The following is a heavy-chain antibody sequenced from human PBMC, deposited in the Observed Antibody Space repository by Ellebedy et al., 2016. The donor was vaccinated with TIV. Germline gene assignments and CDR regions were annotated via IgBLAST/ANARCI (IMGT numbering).Heavy chain of an antibody. J-gene: IGHJ3*02. CDR3: ATGVHLLGVFDI. CDR2: MNPNSGNT. CDR1: GYTFTSYD. D-gene: IGHD2-8*02. V-gene: IGHV1-8*01. Sequence: AASVKVSCKASGYTFTSYDINWVRQATGQGLEWMGWMNPNSGNTGYAQKFQGRVTMTRDTSTSTAYMELRSLRSDDTAVYYCATGVHLLGVFDIWGQGTVVTVSS.